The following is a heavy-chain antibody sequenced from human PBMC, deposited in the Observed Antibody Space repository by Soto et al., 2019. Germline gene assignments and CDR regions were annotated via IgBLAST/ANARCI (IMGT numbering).Heavy chain of an antibody. D-gene: IGHD4-17*01. CDR2: MNPNSGNT. CDR1: GYPFTSYD. V-gene: IGHV1-8*01. CDR3: ARGLLYGDSYYMDV. J-gene: IGHJ6*03. Sequence: ASVKVSCKASGYPFTSYDVNWVRPAAGQGLEWMGWMNPNSGNTGSAQKFQGRVTMTRNTSINTAYMELSSLSSEDTAMYYCARGLLYGDSYYMDVWGEGTTVTVAS.